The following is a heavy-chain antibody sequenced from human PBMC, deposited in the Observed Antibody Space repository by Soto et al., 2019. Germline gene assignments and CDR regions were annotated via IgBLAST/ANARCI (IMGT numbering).Heavy chain of an antibody. CDR1: GCSINTGDYY. D-gene: IGHD3-10*01. CDR3: ARAGFSYGHLLF. J-gene: IGHJ4*02. V-gene: IGHV4-30-4*01. Sequence: SETLSLTCHVSGCSINTGDYYWNWIRQPPGKGLEWIGYVFYSGATNYSPSLKSRAAISMDTSKNQFSLSLTSVTAADTAVYYCARAGFSYGHLLFWGQGIRVTVSS. CDR2: VFYSGAT.